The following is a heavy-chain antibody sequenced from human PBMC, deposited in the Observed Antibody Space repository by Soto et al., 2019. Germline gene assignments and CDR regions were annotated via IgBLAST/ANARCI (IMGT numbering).Heavy chain of an antibody. D-gene: IGHD2-15*01. Sequence: GGSLRLSCAASGFTFSSYAMSWVRQAPGKGLEWVSAISGSGGSTYYADSVKGRFTISRDNSKNTLYLQMNSLRAEDTAVYYCAKDRAVVVVAATHHFDYWGQGTLVTVSS. CDR3: AKDRAVVVVAATHHFDY. CDR2: ISGSGGST. J-gene: IGHJ4*02. V-gene: IGHV3-23*01. CDR1: GFTFSSYA.